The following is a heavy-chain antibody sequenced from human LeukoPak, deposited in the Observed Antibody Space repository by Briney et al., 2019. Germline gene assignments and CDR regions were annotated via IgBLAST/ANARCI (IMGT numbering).Heavy chain of an antibody. CDR2: IQYDGSNE. Sequence: GGSLRLSCAASGFTFSSYGMHWVRQAPGKGLEWVAYIQYDGSNEQYSDSVKGRFSISRDSSKNILYLQMNSLRAEDTAVYYCAKDRCSNGIGCYYYYMDVWGKGTTVTIS. D-gene: IGHD2-8*01. CDR3: AKDRCSNGIGCYYYYMDV. CDR1: GFTFSSYG. V-gene: IGHV3-30*02. J-gene: IGHJ6*03.